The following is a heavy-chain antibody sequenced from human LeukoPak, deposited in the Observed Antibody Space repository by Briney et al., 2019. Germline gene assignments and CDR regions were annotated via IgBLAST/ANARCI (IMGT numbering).Heavy chain of an antibody. CDR1: GYSFTSYW. Sequence: PGESLKISCKGSGYSFTSYWISWVRQMPGKGLEWMGIIYPGDSDTTYSPSFQGQVTMSADKSFTTAYLQWSSLKASDTAMYYCARRVGGRLDDWGQGTLVTVSS. V-gene: IGHV5-51*01. D-gene: IGHD3-16*01. CDR3: ARRVGGRLDD. CDR2: IYPGDSDT. J-gene: IGHJ4*02.